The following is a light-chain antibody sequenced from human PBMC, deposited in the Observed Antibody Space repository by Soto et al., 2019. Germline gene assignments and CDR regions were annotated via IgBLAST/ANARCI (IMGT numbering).Light chain of an antibody. Sequence: QPVLTQPASVSGSPGQSITISCTGTSSDVGSYNLVSCYQQHPGKAPKLMIYEGSKRPSGVSNRFSGSKSGNTASLTISGLQAEDEADYYCCSYAGSSTYVFGTGTKLTVL. CDR2: EGS. V-gene: IGLV2-23*01. CDR1: SSDVGSYNL. J-gene: IGLJ1*01. CDR3: CSYAGSSTYV.